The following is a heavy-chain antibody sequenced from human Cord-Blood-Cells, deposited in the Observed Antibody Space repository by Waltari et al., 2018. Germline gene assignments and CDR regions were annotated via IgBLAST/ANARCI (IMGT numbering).Heavy chain of an antibody. Sequence: QVQLVESGGGVVQPGRSLRLSCAASGFTFSSYGMHWVRQAPGKGVDWVAVISYDGSNKYYADSVKGRFTISRDNSKNTLYLQMNSLRAEDTAVYYCAKDGSYDAFDIWGQGTMVTVSS. V-gene: IGHV3-30*18. CDR3: AKDGSYDAFDI. CDR1: GFTFSSYG. D-gene: IGHD1-26*01. CDR2: ISYDGSNK. J-gene: IGHJ3*02.